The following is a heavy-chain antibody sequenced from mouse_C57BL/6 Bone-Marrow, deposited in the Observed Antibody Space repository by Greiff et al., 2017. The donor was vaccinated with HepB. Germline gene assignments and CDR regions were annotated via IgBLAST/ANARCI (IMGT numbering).Heavy chain of an antibody. Sequence: QVQLQQPGAELVKPGASVKLSCKASGYTFTSYWMHWVKQRPGQGLEWIGMIHPNSGSTNYNEKFKSKATLTVDKSSSTAYMQLSSLTSEDSAVYYGARQDGYSSYAMDYWGQGTSVTVSS. V-gene: IGHV1-64*01. D-gene: IGHD2-3*01. J-gene: IGHJ4*01. CDR1: GYTFTSYW. CDR3: ARQDGYSSYAMDY. CDR2: IHPNSGST.